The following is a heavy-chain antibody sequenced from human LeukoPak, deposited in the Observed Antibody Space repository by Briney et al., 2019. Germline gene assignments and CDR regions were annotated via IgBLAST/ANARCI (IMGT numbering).Heavy chain of an antibody. CDR1: GYTFTSYG. J-gene: IGHJ4*02. CDR3: ASRISSSSFDY. CDR2: ISAYNGNT. D-gene: IGHD6-6*01. V-gene: IGHV1-18*01. Sequence: ASVKVSCKASGYTFTSYGISWVRQAPGQGLEWMGWISAYNGNTNYAQKLQGRVTMTTDTSTSTAYMELSSLRSEDTAVYYCASRISSSSFDYWGQGTLVTVSS.